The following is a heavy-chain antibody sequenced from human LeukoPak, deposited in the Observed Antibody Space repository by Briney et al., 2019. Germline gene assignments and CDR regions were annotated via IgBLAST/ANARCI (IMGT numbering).Heavy chain of an antibody. CDR3: AGSXXXXXGXXIVSP. D-gene: IGHD3-16*02. V-gene: IGHV4-59*01. CDR2: IYYSGST. J-gene: IGHJ5*02. CDR1: GGSISSYY. Sequence: TETLSLTCTVSGGSISSYYWSWIRQPPGKGLEWIGYIYYSGSTNYNPSLKSRVTISVDTSKNQFSLKLSSVTAADTAVYYCAGSXXXXXGXXIVSPWGQGTLVTVSS.